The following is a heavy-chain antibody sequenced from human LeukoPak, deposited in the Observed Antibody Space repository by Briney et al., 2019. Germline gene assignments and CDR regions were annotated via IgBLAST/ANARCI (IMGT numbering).Heavy chain of an antibody. V-gene: IGHV1-2*06. CDR2: INPNSGGT. D-gene: IGHD4-23*01. Sequence: GASVKVSCKASGYTFTGYYMHWVQQAPGQGLEWMGRINPNSGGTNYAQKFQGRVTMTRDTSISTAYMELSRLRSDDTAVYYCARRSGNYGWFDPWGQGTLVTVSS. CDR3: ARRSGNYGWFDP. CDR1: GYTFTGYY. J-gene: IGHJ5*02.